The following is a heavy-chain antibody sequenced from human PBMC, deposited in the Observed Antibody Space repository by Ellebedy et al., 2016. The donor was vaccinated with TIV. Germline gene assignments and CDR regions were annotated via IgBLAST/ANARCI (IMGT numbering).Heavy chain of an antibody. D-gene: IGHD3-10*01. CDR2: IWYDGSNK. Sequence: PGGSLRLSCAASGFTFSSYGMHWVRQAPGKGLEWVAVIWYDGSNKYYADSVKGRFTISRDNSKNTLYLQMNSLRAEDTAVYYCARKYYYGSGRNGAFDIWGQGTMVTVSS. V-gene: IGHV3-33*01. CDR1: GFTFSSYG. CDR3: ARKYYYGSGRNGAFDI. J-gene: IGHJ3*02.